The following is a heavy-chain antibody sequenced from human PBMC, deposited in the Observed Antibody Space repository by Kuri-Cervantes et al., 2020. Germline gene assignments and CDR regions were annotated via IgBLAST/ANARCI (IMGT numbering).Heavy chain of an antibody. D-gene: IGHD1-14*01. Sequence: LSLTCAASGFTFSSYAMHWVCQAPGKGLEWVAVISYDGSNKYYADSVKGRFTISRDNSKNTLYLQMNSLRAEDTAVYYCARGIGSINWGQGTLVTVSS. CDR3: ARGIGSIN. V-gene: IGHV3-30-3*01. J-gene: IGHJ4*02. CDR1: GFTFSSYA. CDR2: ISYDGSNK.